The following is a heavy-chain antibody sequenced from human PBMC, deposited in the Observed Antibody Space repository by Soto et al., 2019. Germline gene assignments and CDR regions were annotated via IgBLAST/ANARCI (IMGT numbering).Heavy chain of an antibody. J-gene: IGHJ4*02. V-gene: IGHV3-33*01. CDR2: IWYGGSNK. CDR3: ATSFRYFDN. CDR1: GFTFSSYG. D-gene: IGHD3-9*01. Sequence: PGGSLRLSCAASGFTFSSYGMHWVRQAPGKGLEWVAVIWYGGSNKYYADSVKGRFTISRDNSKNTLYLQMNSLRAEDTAVYYCATSFRYFDNWGQGTRVTVSS.